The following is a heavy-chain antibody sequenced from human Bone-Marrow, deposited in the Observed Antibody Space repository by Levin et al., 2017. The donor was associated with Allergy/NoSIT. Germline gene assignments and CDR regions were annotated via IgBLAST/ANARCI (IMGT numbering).Heavy chain of an antibody. CDR3: ARDWALTGIDEPTILNDH. D-gene: IGHD3-9*01. Sequence: GESLKISCEASGFTFRNYAMHWVRQAPGKGLEWVAVIWSDGNNQYYAGPVKGLFIISRDNSKNTLYLQMNSLRAEDTGSYYCARDWALTGIDEPTILNDHWGQGTLVTVSS. V-gene: IGHV3-33*01. CDR2: IWSDGNNQ. CDR1: GFTFRNYA. J-gene: IGHJ4*02.